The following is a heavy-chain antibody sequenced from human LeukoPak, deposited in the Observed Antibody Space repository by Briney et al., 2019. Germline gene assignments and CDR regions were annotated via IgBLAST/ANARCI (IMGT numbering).Heavy chain of an antibody. CDR1: GFDFSSYS. CDR2: ISPWSDYI. D-gene: IGHD1-1*01. CDR3: AKDYNAFDF. Sequence: PGGSLRLSCAASGFDFSSYSMNWVRQAPGKGLEWVSAISPWSDYIYYADSVKARFTVSRDNSKNILYLQMHSLTVEDTAMYYCAKDYNAFDFWGQGTLVTVSS. J-gene: IGHJ4*02. V-gene: IGHV3-21*04.